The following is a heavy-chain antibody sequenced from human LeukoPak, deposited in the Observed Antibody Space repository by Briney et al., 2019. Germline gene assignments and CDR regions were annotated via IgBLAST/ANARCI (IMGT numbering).Heavy chain of an antibody. CDR3: ASRYYYDSSGYQGWYFDL. V-gene: IGHV1-69*04. D-gene: IGHD3-22*01. J-gene: IGHJ2*01. CDR2: IIPILGIA. Sequence: SVKVSCKASGYTFTSYDINWVRQATGQGLEWMGRIIPILGIANYAQKFQGRVTITADKSTSTAYMELSSLRSEDTAVYYCASRYYYDSSGYQGWYFDLWGRGTLVTVSS. CDR1: GYTFTSYD.